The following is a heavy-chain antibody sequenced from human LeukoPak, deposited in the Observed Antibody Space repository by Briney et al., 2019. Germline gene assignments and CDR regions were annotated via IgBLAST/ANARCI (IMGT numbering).Heavy chain of an antibody. CDR1: AYNFTTYG. V-gene: IGHV1-18*01. CDR3: ARDLIAARPGWFDP. D-gene: IGHD6-6*01. J-gene: IGHJ5*02. Sequence: ASVKDSCKASAYNFTTYGINWVRQAPGQGLEWMVWISAYNGNTNYAQNLQGRVTLTTDTSASTAYMELRSLRSDDTAVYYCARDLIAARPGWFDPWGQGTLVIVSS. CDR2: ISAYNGNT.